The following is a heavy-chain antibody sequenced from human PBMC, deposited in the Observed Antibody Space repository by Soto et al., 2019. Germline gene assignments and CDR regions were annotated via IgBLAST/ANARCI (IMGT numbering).Heavy chain of an antibody. Sequence: PGESLKISCKGSGYSFTSYWIGWVRQMPGKGLEWMGIIYPGDSDTRYSPSFQGQVTISADKSISTAYLQWSSLKASDTAMYYCARLTWPYYYYYGMDVWGQGTTVTVSS. CDR2: IYPGDSDT. D-gene: IGHD5-12*01. CDR1: GYSFTSYW. CDR3: ARLTWPYYYYYGMDV. J-gene: IGHJ6*02. V-gene: IGHV5-51*01.